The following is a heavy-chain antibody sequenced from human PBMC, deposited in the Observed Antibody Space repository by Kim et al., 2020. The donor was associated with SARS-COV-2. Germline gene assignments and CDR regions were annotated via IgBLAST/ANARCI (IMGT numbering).Heavy chain of an antibody. D-gene: IGHD5-18*01. Sequence: STNYNPALKSRVTISVDTSKNQFALKLSSVTAADTAVYYCARGVDTPGDYWGQGTLVTVSS. J-gene: IGHJ4*02. CDR3: ARGVDTPGDY. CDR2: ST. V-gene: IGHV4-34*01.